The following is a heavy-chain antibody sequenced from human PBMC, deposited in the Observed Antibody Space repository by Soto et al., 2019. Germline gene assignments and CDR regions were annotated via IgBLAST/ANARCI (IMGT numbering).Heavy chain of an antibody. V-gene: IGHV3-11*06. CDR3: ARDRCSSVSCYPPYPYYGIDA. CDR1: GFTFSDYS. J-gene: IGHJ6*02. Sequence: PGGALRHSCAASGFTFSDYSMSWSRQAPGKGLDWVSYITSSSLHTNYADSVKGRFTISRDNAKNSLYLQMNSLRDEDTAVYYCARDRCSSVSCYPPYPYYGIDAWGQGTTVTVYS. CDR2: ITSSSLHT. D-gene: IGHD2-2*01.